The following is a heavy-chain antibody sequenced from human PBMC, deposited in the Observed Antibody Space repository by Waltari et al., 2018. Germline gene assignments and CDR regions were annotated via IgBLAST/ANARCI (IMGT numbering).Heavy chain of an antibody. J-gene: IGHJ1*01. CDR2: ISSSGSTI. V-gene: IGHV3-48*03. CDR3: ALVAHFQH. CDR1: GFTFSSYE. Sequence: EVQLVESGGGLVQPGGSLRLCCAASGFTFSSYEVNWVRQAPWKGLKWVSYISSSGSTIYYADSVKGRFTISRDNAKNSLYLQMNSLRAEDTAVYYCALVAHFQHWGQGTLVTVSS.